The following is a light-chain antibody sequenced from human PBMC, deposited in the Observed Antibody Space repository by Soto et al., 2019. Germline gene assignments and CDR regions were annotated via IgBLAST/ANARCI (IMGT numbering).Light chain of an antibody. CDR1: HSLVYSDGHTS. Sequence: DVVMTQSPLSLPVTLGQPASISCRSSHSLVYSDGHTSLIWFQQSPGQSPRRLIYKVSNRDYGVPDRFSGRGSGTDFTLEISRVEAEDVGVYYCMQGTHWPWTFGQGTKVEIK. CDR2: KVS. J-gene: IGKJ1*01. CDR3: MQGTHWPWT. V-gene: IGKV2-30*01.